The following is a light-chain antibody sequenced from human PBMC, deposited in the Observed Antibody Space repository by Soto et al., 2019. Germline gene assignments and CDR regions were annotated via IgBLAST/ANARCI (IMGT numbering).Light chain of an antibody. CDR1: QTVRNNY. V-gene: IGKV3-20*01. CDR2: NSS. J-gene: IGKJ1*01. Sequence: EIVLTQSPGTLSLSPGERATLSCRASQTVRNNYLAWYQQKPGQAPRLLIYNSSTRRTSIPDRFSGSRSGTDFTLTISRLEPEDFALYFCQQYRDLPQTFGQGTRVEIK. CDR3: QQYRDLPQT.